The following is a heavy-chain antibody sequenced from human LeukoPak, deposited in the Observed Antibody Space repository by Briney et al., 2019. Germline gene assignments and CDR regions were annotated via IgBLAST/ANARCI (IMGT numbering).Heavy chain of an antibody. V-gene: IGHV4-4*07. J-gene: IGHJ3*02. D-gene: IGHD6-13*01. CDR1: GGSISSYH. Sequence: SETLSLTCTVSGGSISSYHWSWIRQPAGKGLEWIGRIYTSGSTNYNPSLKSRVTMSVDTSKNQFSLKLSSVTAADTAVYYCARVHRYSGDAFDIWGQGTMVTVSS. CDR2: IYTSGST. CDR3: ARVHRYSGDAFDI.